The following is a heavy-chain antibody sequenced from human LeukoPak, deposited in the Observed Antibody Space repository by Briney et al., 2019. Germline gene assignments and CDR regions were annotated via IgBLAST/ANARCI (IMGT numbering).Heavy chain of an antibody. CDR1: GYPFTDYY. CDR2: MSPNSSDT. V-gene: IGHV1-2*02. D-gene: IGHD3-10*01. CDR3: ARGQVLVGGNWFDP. J-gene: IGHJ5*02. Sequence: ASVKVSCKASGYPFTDYYIHWVRQAPGHGLEWIGWMSPNSSDTLSPQKFQGRVTMTRDTAISTAYMELSSLRSDDTAVYYCARGQVLVGGNWFDPWGQGTLVTVSS.